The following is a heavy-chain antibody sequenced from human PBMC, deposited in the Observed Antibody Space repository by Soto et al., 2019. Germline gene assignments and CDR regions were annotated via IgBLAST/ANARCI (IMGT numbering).Heavy chain of an antibody. J-gene: IGHJ4*02. CDR2: ISYDGSNK. CDR1: GFTFSSYA. D-gene: IGHD3-22*01. CDR3: ARPLMTYYYDSSGFGFDY. V-gene: IGHV3-30-3*01. Sequence: PGGSLRLSCAASGFTFSSYAMHWVRQAPGKGLEWVAVISYDGSNKYYADSVKGRFTISRDNSKNTLYLQMNSLRAEDTAVYYCARPLMTYYYDSSGFGFDYWGQGTLVTV.